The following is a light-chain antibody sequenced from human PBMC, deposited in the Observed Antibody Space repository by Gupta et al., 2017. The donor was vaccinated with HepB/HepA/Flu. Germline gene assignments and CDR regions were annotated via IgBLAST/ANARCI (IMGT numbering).Light chain of an antibody. Sequence: EIVLTQSPATLSLSPGERATLSCRASQSVSSYLAWYQQKPGQAPRLLIYDASNRATGIPARFTGSGSGTDFTLTISILEPEHFAVYYCHQCSNWPKPFGGGTKVEIK. CDR1: QSVSSY. V-gene: IGKV3-11*01. J-gene: IGKJ4*01. CDR3: HQCSNWPKP. CDR2: DAS.